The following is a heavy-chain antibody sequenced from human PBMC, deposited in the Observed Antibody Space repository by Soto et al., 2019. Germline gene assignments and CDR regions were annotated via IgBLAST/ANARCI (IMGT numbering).Heavy chain of an antibody. CDR1: GGTFSTYS. J-gene: IGHJ3*02. D-gene: IGHD2-21*01. Sequence: QVQLVQSGAEVKKPGSSVKVSCKNSGGTFSTYSMFWVRQAPGQGLEWMGRIIPMLGVRNYAQRFQDRVTIIADKSTATVHMELSSLRSEDTALYYCTIGSWSGEVFDIWGQGTMVTVSS. CDR3: TIGSWSGEVFDI. CDR2: IIPMLGVR. V-gene: IGHV1-69*02.